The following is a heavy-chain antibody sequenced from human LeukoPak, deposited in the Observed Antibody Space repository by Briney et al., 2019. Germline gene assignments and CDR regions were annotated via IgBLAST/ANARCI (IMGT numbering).Heavy chain of an antibody. V-gene: IGHV3-30-3*01. J-gene: IGHJ3*02. CDR1: GFTFSGYA. CDR3: ARQSIRSGWYLWAGDAFDI. CDR2: ISYDGCNK. D-gene: IGHD6-19*01. Sequence: GGSLRLSCAASGFTFSGYAMHWVRQAPGKGLEWVAVISYDGCNKYYADSVKGRFTISRDNSKNTLYLQMNSLRAEDTAVYYCARQSIRSGWYLWAGDAFDIWGQGTMVTVSS.